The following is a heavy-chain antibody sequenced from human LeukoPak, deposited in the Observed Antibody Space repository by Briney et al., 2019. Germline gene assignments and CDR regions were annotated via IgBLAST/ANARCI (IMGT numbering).Heavy chain of an antibody. D-gene: IGHD3-9*01. CDR3: ARDKTRYFDWSDAFDI. J-gene: IGHJ3*02. CDR1: GYTFTGYY. V-gene: IGHV1-2*04. CDR2: INPNSGGT. Sequence: GASVKVSCKASGYTFTGYYMHWVRQAPGQGLEWMGWINPNSGGTNYAQKFQGWVTMTRDTSISTAYMELSRLRSEDTAVYYCARDKTRYFDWSDAFDIWGQGTMVTVSS.